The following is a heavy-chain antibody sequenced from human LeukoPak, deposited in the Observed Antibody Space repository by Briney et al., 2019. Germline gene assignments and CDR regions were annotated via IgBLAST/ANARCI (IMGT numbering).Heavy chain of an antibody. D-gene: IGHD2-15*01. J-gene: IGHJ4*02. CDR1: GYTFTSYD. CDR2: INPNSGGT. V-gene: IGHV1-2*02. CDR3: ARGSMVVAVNLDY. Sequence: GASVKVSCKASGYTFTSYDINWVRQATGQGLEWMGWINPNSGGTNYAQKFQGRVTMTRDTSISTAYMELSRLGSDDTAVYYCARGSMVVAVNLDYWGQGTLVTVSS.